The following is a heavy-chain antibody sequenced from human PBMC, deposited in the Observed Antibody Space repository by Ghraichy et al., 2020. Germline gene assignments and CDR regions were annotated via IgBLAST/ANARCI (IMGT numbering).Heavy chain of an antibody. D-gene: IGHD3-10*01. CDR3: ARGATADGSGIGAFDI. CDR1: GGSISSYY. V-gene: IGHV4-59*08. J-gene: IGHJ3*02. CDR2: IYYSGST. Sequence: SETLSLTCTVSGGSISSYYWSWIRQPPGKGLEWIVYIYYSGSTNYKSSLKSRVTISVDTSKNQFSLKLSSVTAADTAVYYCARGATADGSGIGAFDIWGQGTMVTVSS.